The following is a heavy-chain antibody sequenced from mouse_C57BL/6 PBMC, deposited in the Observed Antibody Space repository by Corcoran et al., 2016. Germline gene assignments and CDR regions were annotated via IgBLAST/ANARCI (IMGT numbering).Heavy chain of an antibody. CDR1: GYTFTDYY. CDR2: INPNNGGT. V-gene: IGHV1-26*01. Sequence: EVQLQQSGPELVKPGASVKISCKASGYTFTDYYMNWVKQSHGKSLEWIGDINPNNGGTSYNQKFKGKATLTVDKSSSTAYMELRSLTSEDSADYYCASSSYFDYWGQGTTLTVSS. CDR3: ASSSYFDY. D-gene: IGHD1-1*01. J-gene: IGHJ2*01.